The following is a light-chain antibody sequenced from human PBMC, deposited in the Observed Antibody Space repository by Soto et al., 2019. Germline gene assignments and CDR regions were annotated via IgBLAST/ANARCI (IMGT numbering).Light chain of an antibody. V-gene: IGKV1-5*01. CDR2: DAS. CDR3: QQYNIMGP. Sequence: DIQMTQSPATLSAPVGDRVTITCRASQSISSWLAWYQQKPGKAPKLLIYDASSLESGVPSRFSGSGSGTEFTLTISSLQPDDFPTYYCQQYNIMGPFGQGTKV. J-gene: IGKJ1*01. CDR1: QSISSW.